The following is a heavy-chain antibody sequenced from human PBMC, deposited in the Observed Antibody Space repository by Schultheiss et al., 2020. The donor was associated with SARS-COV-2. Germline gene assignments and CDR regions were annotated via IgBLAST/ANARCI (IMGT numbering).Heavy chain of an antibody. V-gene: IGHV3-23*01. D-gene: IGHD1-1*01. CDR1: GFTFDDYG. Sequence: GGSLRLSCAASGFTFDDYGMSWVRQAPGKGLEWVSAISGSGGSTYYADSVKGRFTISRDNSKNTLYLQMNSLRAEDTAVYYCAKDCRAQLEPQQLDYWGQGTLVTVSS. CDR3: AKDCRAQLEPQQLDY. J-gene: IGHJ4*02. CDR2: ISGSGGST.